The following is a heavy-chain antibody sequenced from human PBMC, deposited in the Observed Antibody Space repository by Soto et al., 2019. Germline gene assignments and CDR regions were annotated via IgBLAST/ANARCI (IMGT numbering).Heavy chain of an antibody. CDR2: VKSETYGGTT. CDR1: LFNFDVYA. D-gene: IGHD1-1*01. J-gene: IGHJ3*01. Sequence: PVWALRLSWXGSLFNFDVYAVRWVLQSPLKGLEWFCRVKSETYGGTTDYAAPVKGRFTISRHDSKNTLYLQINSLKTEDTAVYYCTTGVGYNWNADDAFDFWGQGTMVTVSS. CDR3: TTGVGYNWNADDAFDF. V-gene: IGHV3-15*01.